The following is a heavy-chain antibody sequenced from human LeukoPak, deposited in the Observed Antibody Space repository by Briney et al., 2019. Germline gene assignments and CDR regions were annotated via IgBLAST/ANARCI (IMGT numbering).Heavy chain of an antibody. CDR1: GFTFSTYA. Sequence: PGGSLRLSCVAPGFTFSTYAMTWVRHAPPKGLDWVSGISGSVDNTYYADSVKSRFTISRDNSKNTLYLQMNTLRAEDTAVYYCAKKEDDGISGFEKAWGQGTLVTVSS. CDR3: AKKEDDGISGFEKA. D-gene: IGHD3-10*01. J-gene: IGHJ4*02. V-gene: IGHV3-23*01. CDR2: ISGSVDNT.